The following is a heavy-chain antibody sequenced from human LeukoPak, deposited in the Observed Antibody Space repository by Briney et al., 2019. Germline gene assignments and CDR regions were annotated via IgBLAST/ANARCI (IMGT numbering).Heavy chain of an antibody. J-gene: IGHJ6*03. CDR2: ISSSSSYI. CDR1: GFTFSSYS. CDR3: ARDSGYSYGSYYYYYYMDV. V-gene: IGHV3-21*01. D-gene: IGHD5-18*01. Sequence: PGGSLRLSCAASGFTFSSYSMKWVRQAPGKGLEWVSFISSSSSYIYYADSVKGRFTISRDNAKNSLYLQMNSLRAEDTAVYYCARDSGYSYGSYYYYYYMDVWGKGTTVTVSS.